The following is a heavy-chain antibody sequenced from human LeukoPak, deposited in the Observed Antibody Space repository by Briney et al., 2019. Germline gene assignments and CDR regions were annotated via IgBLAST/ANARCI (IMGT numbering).Heavy chain of an antibody. CDR2: IYDSGST. V-gene: IGHV4-59*01. CDR1: GGSISNYY. J-gene: IGHJ6*04. D-gene: IGHD2-2*01. Sequence: SETLSLTCTVSGGSISNYYWSWIRQPPGKGLEWIGYIYDSGSTNYHPSLKNRVTISADTSKDPFSLKVNSVTTADTAVYYCARDCSSASCYLPDVWGKGTTVTVSS. CDR3: ARDCSSASCYLPDV.